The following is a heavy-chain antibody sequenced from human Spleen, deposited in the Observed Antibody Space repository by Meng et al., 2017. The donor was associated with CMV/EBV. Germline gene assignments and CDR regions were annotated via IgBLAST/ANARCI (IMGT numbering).Heavy chain of an antibody. CDR2: IYHSGST. CDR3: ARIERRRILKYCGSDCSTTDY. V-gene: IGHV4-4*02. Sequence: QVQLQESCPGLVKPSATLSHTCSVSAGSISSSNFWTWGRQGPGQGLEWIGEIYHSGSTNYTPSLKSRVTISVDKFKNQFSLKLGSVTAADTAVYYCARIERRRILKYCGSDCSTTDYWGQGTLVTVSS. CDR1: AGSISSSNF. J-gene: IGHJ4*02. D-gene: IGHD2-21*02.